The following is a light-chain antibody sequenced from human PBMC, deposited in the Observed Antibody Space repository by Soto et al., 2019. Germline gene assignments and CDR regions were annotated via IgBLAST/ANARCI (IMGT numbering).Light chain of an antibody. Sequence: MDPFPSFLSSSVRERIHLHWRARQSNSRFLNWYQQKPGKAPKLLIYAAPSLQSGVPSRFSGSGSGTDFTLTISSLQPEDFATYYCQQSYSTPRTFGQGTKLEIK. CDR3: QQSYSTPRT. CDR2: AAP. CDR1: QSNSRF. V-gene: IGKV1-39*01. J-gene: IGKJ2*02.